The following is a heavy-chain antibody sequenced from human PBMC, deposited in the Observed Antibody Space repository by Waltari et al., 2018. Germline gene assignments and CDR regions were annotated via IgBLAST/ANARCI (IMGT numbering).Heavy chain of an antibody. Sequence: VQLQESDPGLVKPSETLSLTCRVSGVAIGGYYVSWIRQAPGKKLEWIGNMYYTGSTNYNPSLKSRATISLDTSKNQLSLQLDSMTAADTAVYYCARGHLNSPFDDWGQGAMVAVSS. CDR2: MYYTGST. CDR3: ARGHLNSPFDD. D-gene: IGHD1-7*01. J-gene: IGHJ3*01. CDR1: GVAIGGYY. V-gene: IGHV4-59*01.